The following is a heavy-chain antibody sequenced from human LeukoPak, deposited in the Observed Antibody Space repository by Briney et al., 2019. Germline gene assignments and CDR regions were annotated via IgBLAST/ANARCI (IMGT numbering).Heavy chain of an antibody. Sequence: SETLSLTCTVSGGSISSGGYYWSWIRQHPGKGLEWIGYIYYSGSTYYNPSLKSRVTISVDTSKNQFSLKLSSVTAADTAVYYCARSGGIHDAFDIWGQGTMVTVSS. D-gene: IGHD4-23*01. CDR1: GGSISSGGYY. CDR3: ARSGGIHDAFDI. V-gene: IGHV4-31*03. CDR2: IYYSGST. J-gene: IGHJ3*02.